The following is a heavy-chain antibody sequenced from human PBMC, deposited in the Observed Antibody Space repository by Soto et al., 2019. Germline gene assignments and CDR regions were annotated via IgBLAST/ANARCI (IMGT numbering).Heavy chain of an antibody. D-gene: IGHD1-1*01. CDR2: SSNSGTFS. Sequence: SGGSLSLSCEVSGFTFSDDYISWSRQAPGKGLEWISYSSNSGTFSRYADSVKGRFSISRDNTKNLLYLQMNSLRAEDTAVYYCARSGDNYNRLDYWGQGTPVTVSS. V-gene: IGHV3-11*06. CDR1: GFTFSDDY. J-gene: IGHJ4*02. CDR3: ARSGDNYNRLDY.